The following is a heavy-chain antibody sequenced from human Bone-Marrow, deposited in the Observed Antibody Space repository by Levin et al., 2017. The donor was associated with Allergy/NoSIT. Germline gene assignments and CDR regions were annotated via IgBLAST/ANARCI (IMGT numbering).Heavy chain of an antibody. CDR3: ARDRQQLDRCYGY. J-gene: IGHJ4*02. Sequence: LSLTCAASGFSFNYYYMSWIRQAPGKGLQWVSYISSGSGSSTDYTDSVKGRFTISRDNAKNSVYLQMNNLRADDPAVYYCARDRQQLDRCYGYWGQGTLVTVSS. CDR2: ISSGSGSST. D-gene: IGHD1-1*01. V-gene: IGHV3-11*05. CDR1: GFSFNYYY.